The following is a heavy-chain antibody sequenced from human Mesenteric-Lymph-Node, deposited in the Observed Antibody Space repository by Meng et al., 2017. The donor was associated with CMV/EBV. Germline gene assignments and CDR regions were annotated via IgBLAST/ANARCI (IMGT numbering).Heavy chain of an antibody. D-gene: IGHD4-23*01. CDR2: INHSGST. V-gene: IGHV4-34*01. CDR1: GRSFRGYY. J-gene: IGHJ4*02. CDR3: ARHQRWLKSEGGFNY. Sequence: VQLLQGGEGLLKPSDVLVLTAAVHGRSFRGYYWSWIRQPPGKGLEWIGEINHSGSTTYNPSLKSRVTISVDTSKNQFSLKLSSVTAADTAVYYCARHQRWLKSEGGFNYWGQGTLVTVSS.